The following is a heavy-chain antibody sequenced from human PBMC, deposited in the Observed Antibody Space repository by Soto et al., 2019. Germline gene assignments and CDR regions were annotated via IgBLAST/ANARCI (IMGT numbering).Heavy chain of an antibody. D-gene: IGHD3-10*01. CDR3: ARGGYYYGSGSNYYYYGMDV. CDR1: GGTFSSYA. CDR2: IIPILGIA. V-gene: IGHV1-69*10. Sequence: ASVKVSCKASGGTFSSYAISWVRQAPGQGLEWMGGIIPILGIANYAQKFQGRVTITADKSTSTAYMELSSLRSEDTAVYYCARGGYYYGSGSNYYYYGMDVWGQGTTVTVSS. J-gene: IGHJ6*02.